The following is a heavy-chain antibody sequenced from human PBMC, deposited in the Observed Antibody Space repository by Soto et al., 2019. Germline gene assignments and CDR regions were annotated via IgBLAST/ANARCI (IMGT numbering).Heavy chain of an antibody. V-gene: IGHV3-7*03. D-gene: IGHD1-1*01. J-gene: IGHJ4*02. CDR3: ARYFRGTGRYFFDY. Sequence: GGSLRLSCVASGFTFINSFMGWVRQAPGKGLEWVANINQDGGGTYYVDSVEGRFTISRDNAKDSLYLQMNSLRGEDTAVYYCARYFRGTGRYFFDYWGQGTLVTVSS. CDR2: INQDGGGT. CDR1: GFTFINSF.